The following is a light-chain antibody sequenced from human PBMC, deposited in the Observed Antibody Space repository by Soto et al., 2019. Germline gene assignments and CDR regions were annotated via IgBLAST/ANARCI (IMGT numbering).Light chain of an antibody. Sequence: EIVLTQSPGTLSLSPGERATLSCRASQSVSSYYLAWYQQKPGQAPRLLIYAASSRATGIPDRFSGGGSGTDFTLTISSVEPEDFAVFYCHQRNTFGQGTRLEIK. V-gene: IGKV3D-20*02. CDR1: QSVSSYY. CDR2: AAS. CDR3: HQRNT. J-gene: IGKJ5*01.